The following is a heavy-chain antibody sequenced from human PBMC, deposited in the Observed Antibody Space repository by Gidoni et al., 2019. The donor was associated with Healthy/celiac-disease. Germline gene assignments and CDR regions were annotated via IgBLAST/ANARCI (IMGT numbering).Heavy chain of an antibody. CDR2: IYSGGST. CDR1: AFTVSSNY. CDR3: ARGTKRPDYFDY. J-gene: IGHJ4*02. V-gene: IGHV3-53*01. Sequence: EVPLVESAGGLIQPGGSLRLSCAASAFTVSSNYMSWVHQAPGKGLEWVSVIYSGGSTYYADSVKGRFTISRDNSKNTLYLQMNSLRAEDTAVYYCARGTKRPDYFDYWGQGTLVTVSS.